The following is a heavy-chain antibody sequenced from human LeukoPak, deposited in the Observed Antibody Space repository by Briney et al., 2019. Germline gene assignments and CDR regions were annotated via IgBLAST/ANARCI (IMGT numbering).Heavy chain of an antibody. CDR2: IKQDGSEK. J-gene: IGHJ4*02. CDR1: GFTFSSYW. Sequence: GGSLRLSCAASGFTFSSYWMSWVRQAPGKGLEWVANIKQDGSEKYYVDSVKGRFTISRDNAKNSLYLQMNSLRAEDTAVYYCARAVYEWELLLGYFDYWGQGTLVTVSS. CDR3: ARAVYEWELLLGYFDY. D-gene: IGHD1-26*01. V-gene: IGHV3-7*01.